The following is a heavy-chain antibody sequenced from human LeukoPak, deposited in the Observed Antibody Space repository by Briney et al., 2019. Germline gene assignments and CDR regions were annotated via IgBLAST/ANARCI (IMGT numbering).Heavy chain of an antibody. CDR3: ARRDSSGYPYYYYYMDV. CDR2: IFYSGST. Sequence: SETLSLTCTVSGGSISSYYWSWIRQPPGQGLEWMGYIFYSGSTNYNPSLKSRVTISVDTSKNQFSLKLSSVTAADTAVYYCARRDSSGYPYYYYYMDVWGKGTTVTVSS. J-gene: IGHJ6*03. V-gene: IGHV4-59*01. D-gene: IGHD3-22*01. CDR1: GGSISSYY.